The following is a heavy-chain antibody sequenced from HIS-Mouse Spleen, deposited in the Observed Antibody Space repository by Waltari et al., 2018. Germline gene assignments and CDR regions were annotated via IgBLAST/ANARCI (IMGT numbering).Heavy chain of an antibody. CDR2: IYYSGGT. D-gene: IGHD6-13*01. Sequence: QLQLQESGPGLVKPSETLSLPCTVPGGSISSSSYYWGWFRQPPGKGLEWCGSIYYSGGTYYNPSSKSRGTRSVDTSKNQFSLKLSAVTAADTAVYYCAREIPYSSSWYDWYFDLWGRGTLVTVSS. CDR3: AREIPYSSSWYDWYFDL. V-gene: IGHV4-39*07. CDR1: GGSISSSSYY. J-gene: IGHJ2*01.